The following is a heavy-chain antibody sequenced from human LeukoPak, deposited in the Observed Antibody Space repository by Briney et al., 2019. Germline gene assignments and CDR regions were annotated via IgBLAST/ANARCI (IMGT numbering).Heavy chain of an antibody. CDR1: GGSFSGYY. Sequence: SETLSLTCAVYGGSFSGYYWSWIRQPPGKGLEWIGEINHSGSTNYNPSLKSRVTISVDTSKNQFSLKLSSVTAADTAVYYCARGNYDLWSGKRGFDPWGQGTLVTVSS. CDR2: INHSGST. D-gene: IGHD3-3*01. V-gene: IGHV4-34*01. J-gene: IGHJ5*02. CDR3: ARGNYDLWSGKRGFDP.